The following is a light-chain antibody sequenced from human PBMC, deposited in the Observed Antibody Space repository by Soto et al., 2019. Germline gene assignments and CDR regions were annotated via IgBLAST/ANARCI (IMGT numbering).Light chain of an antibody. CDR1: SSDVGAYNY. Sequence: QSAPTQPPSASGSPGQSVTISCTGTSSDVGAYNYVSWYQQHPGKAPKLIIFEVNKRPSGVPDRFSGSKSGNTASLTVSGLQAEDEADYYCRAYAGSRVFGGGTKLTVL. CDR3: RAYAGSRV. J-gene: IGLJ3*02. V-gene: IGLV2-8*01. CDR2: EVN.